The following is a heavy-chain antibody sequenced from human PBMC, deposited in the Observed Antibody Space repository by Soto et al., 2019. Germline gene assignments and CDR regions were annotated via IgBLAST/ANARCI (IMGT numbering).Heavy chain of an antibody. Sequence: SETLSLTCTVSGGSISSYYWSWIRQPPGKGLEWIGYIYYSGSTNYNPSLKSRVTISVDTSKNQFSLKLSSVTAADTAVYYCARDLKSVLGEGDAFDIWGQGTMVTVSS. J-gene: IGHJ3*02. V-gene: IGHV4-59*01. CDR3: ARDLKSVLGEGDAFDI. D-gene: IGHD3-16*01. CDR1: GGSISSYY. CDR2: IYYSGST.